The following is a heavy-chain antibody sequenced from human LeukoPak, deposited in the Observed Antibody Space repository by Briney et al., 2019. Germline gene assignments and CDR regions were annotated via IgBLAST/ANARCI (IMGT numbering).Heavy chain of an antibody. D-gene: IGHD5-24*01. V-gene: IGHV1-46*01. CDR1: GYTLTSYY. CDR2: INPSGGST. Sequence: GASVKVSCKASGYTLTSYYMHWVRQAPGQGLEWMGIINPSGGSTSYAQKFQGRVTMTRDTSTSTVYMELSSLRSEDTAVYYCARERARPRDGYNTIMEDYWGQGTLVTVSS. CDR3: ARERARPRDGYNTIMEDY. J-gene: IGHJ4*02.